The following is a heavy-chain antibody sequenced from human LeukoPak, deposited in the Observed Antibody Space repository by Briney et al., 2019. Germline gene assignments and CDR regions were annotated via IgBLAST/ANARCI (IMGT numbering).Heavy chain of an antibody. CDR3: ARITSSSEDFDY. CDR1: GYTFTSYD. CDR2: MNPNSGNT. Sequence: ASVKVSCKASGYTFTSYDINWVRQATGQGLEWMGWMNPNSGNTGYAQKFQGRVTMTRNTSIGTAYMELSSLRSEDTAVYYCARITSSSEDFDYWGQGTLVTVSS. D-gene: IGHD6-6*01. J-gene: IGHJ4*02. V-gene: IGHV1-8*01.